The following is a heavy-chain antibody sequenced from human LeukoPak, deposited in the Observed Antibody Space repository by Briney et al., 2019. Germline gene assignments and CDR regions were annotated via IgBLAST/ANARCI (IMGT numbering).Heavy chain of an antibody. CDR3: AKSRARIAVAGTVCFQH. J-gene: IGHJ1*01. CDR1: GFTFSSYA. V-gene: IGHV3-23*01. CDR2: ISGSGGST. Sequence: PGGSLRLSCAASGFTFSSYAMSWVRQAPGKGLEWVSAISGSGGSTYYADSVKGRFTISRDNSKNTLYLQMNSLRAEDTAVYYCAKSRARIAVAGTVCFQHWGQGTLVTVSS. D-gene: IGHD6-19*01.